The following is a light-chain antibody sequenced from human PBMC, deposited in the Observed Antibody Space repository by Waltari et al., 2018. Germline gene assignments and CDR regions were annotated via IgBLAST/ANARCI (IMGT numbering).Light chain of an antibody. J-gene: IGKJ2*01. V-gene: IGKV1-9*01. CDR2: AAS. CDR3: QQLNASLYT. CDR1: QGIRNF. Sequence: DIQLTQSPSFLSASVGDRVTLTCRASQGIRNFLAWYQQKPGKAPKLLIYAASTLLDGVPSRFSGSGSGTEFTLAISSLQPEDFATYYCQQLNASLYTFGQGTKLEIK.